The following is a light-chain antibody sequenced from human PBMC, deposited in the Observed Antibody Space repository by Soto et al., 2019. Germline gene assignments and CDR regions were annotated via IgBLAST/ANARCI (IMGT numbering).Light chain of an antibody. CDR3: QQYNSWPPIT. Sequence: EVVMTQSPATLSVSPGERATLSCRASESVSRNLAWYQQKPGQAPRLLIYDASTRATGIPDRFSGGGSGTEFTLTISSLQSEDFVVYSCQQYNSWPPITFGQGTRLEI. V-gene: IGKV3-15*01. CDR2: DAS. CDR1: ESVSRN. J-gene: IGKJ5*01.